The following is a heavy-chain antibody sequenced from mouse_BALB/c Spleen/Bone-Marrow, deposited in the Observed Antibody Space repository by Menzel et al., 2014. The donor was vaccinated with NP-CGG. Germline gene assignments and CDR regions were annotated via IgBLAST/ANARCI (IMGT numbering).Heavy chain of an antibody. CDR2: INPYNDCT. CDR3: ARRDYAMDY. Sequence: LQESGPELVKPGASVKMSCKASGYTFTSYVMHWVKQKPGQGLEWIGYINPYNDCTKYNEKFKGKATLTSDKSSSTAYMELSSLTSEDSAVYYCARRDYAMDYWGQGTSVTVSS. V-gene: IGHV1-14*01. J-gene: IGHJ4*01. CDR1: GYTFTSYV.